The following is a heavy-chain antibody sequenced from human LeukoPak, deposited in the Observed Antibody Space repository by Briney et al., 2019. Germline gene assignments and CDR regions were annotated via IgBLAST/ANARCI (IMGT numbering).Heavy chain of an antibody. CDR3: ARGVGRDFWSHSPAHFDY. CDR2: ISAYNGNT. D-gene: IGHD3-3*01. CDR1: GYTFTSYG. J-gene: IGHJ4*02. V-gene: IGHV1-18*01. Sequence: ASVKVSCKASGYTFTSYGISWVRQAPGQGLEWMGWISAYNGNTNYAQKLQGRVTMTTDTSTSTAYMELRSLRSDDTAVYYCARGVGRDFWSHSPAHFDYWGQGTLVTVSS.